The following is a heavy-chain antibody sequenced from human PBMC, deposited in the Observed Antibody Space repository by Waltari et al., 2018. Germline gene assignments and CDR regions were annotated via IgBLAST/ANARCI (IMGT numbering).Heavy chain of an antibody. V-gene: IGHV2-5*01. CDR2: IYWNDDK. D-gene: IGHD6-13*01. Sequence: QITLKESGPTLVKPTQTLKLTCTFSGFSLSTSGVGVGWIRQPPGKALEWLALIYWNDDKRYSPSLKSRLTITKDTSKNQVVLTMTNMDPVDTATYYCAHRGYSPSYYYYGMDVWGQGTTVTVSS. CDR3: AHRGYSPSYYYYGMDV. J-gene: IGHJ6*02. CDR1: GFSLSTSGVG.